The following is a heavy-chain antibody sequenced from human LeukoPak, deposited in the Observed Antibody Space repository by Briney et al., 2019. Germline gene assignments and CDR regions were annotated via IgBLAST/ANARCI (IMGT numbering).Heavy chain of an antibody. D-gene: IGHD3-10*01. CDR2: IYYSGST. CDR3: ARAGFGSGSYGGYDY. CDR1: GDSISSYY. J-gene: IGHJ4*02. V-gene: IGHV4-59*01. Sequence: PSETLSLTCTVSGDSISSYYWSWIRQPPGKGLEWIGYIYYSGSTNYNPSLKSRLTISVDTSENQFSLKLSSVTAADTAVYYCARAGFGSGSYGGYDYWGQGTLVTVSS.